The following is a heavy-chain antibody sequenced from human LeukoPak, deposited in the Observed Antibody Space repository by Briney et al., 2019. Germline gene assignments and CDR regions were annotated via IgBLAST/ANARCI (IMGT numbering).Heavy chain of an antibody. CDR1: GFTFSSYA. D-gene: IGHD3-3*01. V-gene: IGHV3-23*01. CDR2: ISGSGGST. Sequence: PGGSLRLSCAASGFTFSSYAMSWVRQAPGKGLEWVSAISGSGGSTYYADSVKGRFTISRDNSKNTLYLQMNSLRAEDTAVYYCAKESGRFLEWLPPFDYWGQGTLVTVSS. CDR3: AKESGRFLEWLPPFDY. J-gene: IGHJ4*02.